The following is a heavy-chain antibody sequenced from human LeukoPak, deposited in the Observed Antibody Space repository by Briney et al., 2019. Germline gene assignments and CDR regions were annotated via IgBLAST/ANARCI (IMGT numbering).Heavy chain of an antibody. V-gene: IGHV3-23*01. Sequence: GGSLRLSCAASGFTFSSYGLSWVRQAPGKGLEWVSAISGSGGSTYYADSVKGRFTISRDNSKNTLYLQMNSLRAEDTAVYYCAKGARHIVVVTAIYYYYYYMDVWGKGTTVTVSS. D-gene: IGHD2-21*02. CDR2: ISGSGGST. J-gene: IGHJ6*03. CDR1: GFTFSSYG. CDR3: AKGARHIVVVTAIYYYYYYMDV.